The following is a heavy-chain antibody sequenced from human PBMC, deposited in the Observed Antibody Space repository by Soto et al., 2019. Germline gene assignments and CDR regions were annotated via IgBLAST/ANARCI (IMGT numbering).Heavy chain of an antibody. D-gene: IGHD6-19*01. CDR2: IYSGGTI. CDR1: GFTVSSNC. Sequence: GGSLRLSCAASGFTVSSNCMSWVRQAPGKGLEWVSVIYSGGTIYYADSVKGRFTISRDNAKNSLYLQMNSLRAEDTAMYYCAKTFRTIAVSGSWGQGTLVTVSS. V-gene: IGHV3-53*01. CDR3: AKTFRTIAVSGS. J-gene: IGHJ4*02.